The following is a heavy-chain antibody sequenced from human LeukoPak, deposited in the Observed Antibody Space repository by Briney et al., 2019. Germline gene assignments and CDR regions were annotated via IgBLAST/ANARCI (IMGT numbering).Heavy chain of an antibody. CDR3: ARGGYGTGPDY. CDR2: IDNDGSGT. D-gene: IGHD3-10*01. V-gene: IGHV3-74*01. J-gene: IGHJ4*02. Sequence: GGSLRLSCAVSGFTFNNYWIHWVRQAPGKGLVWVSQIDNDGSGTTYADSVKGRFTISRDNAKNTLYLQMNSLRAVDTAVYYCARGGYGTGPDYWGQGTLVTVSS. CDR1: GFTFNNYW.